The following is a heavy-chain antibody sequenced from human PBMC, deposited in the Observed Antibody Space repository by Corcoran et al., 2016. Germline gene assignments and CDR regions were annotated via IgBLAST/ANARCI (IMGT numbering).Heavy chain of an antibody. CDR2: TYYRSKWYK. CDR1: GDSVSSNSAA. CDR3: AYAAGPEGYYYYYGMDV. D-gene: IGHD6-13*01. V-gene: IGHV6-1*01. Sequence: QVQLQQSGPGLVKPSQTLSLTCAISGDSVSSNSAAWNWIRQSPSRGLEWLGRTYYRSKWYKDYAVSVKSRITINPDTSKNQFSLQLNSVTPEDTAVYYCAYAAGPEGYYYYYGMDVWGQGTTVTVSS. J-gene: IGHJ6*02.